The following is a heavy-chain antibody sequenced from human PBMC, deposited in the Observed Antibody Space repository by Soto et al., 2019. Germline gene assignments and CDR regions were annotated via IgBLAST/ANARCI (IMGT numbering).Heavy chain of an antibody. J-gene: IGHJ6*02. CDR3: ARPLDDYDFWSGSRDYYYYGMDV. CDR2: ISYDGSNK. Sequence: LRLSCAASGFTFSSYAMHWVRQAPGKGLEWVAVISYDGSNKYYADSVKGRFTISRDNSKNTLYLQMNSLRAEDTAVYYCARPLDDYDFWSGSRDYYYYGMDVWGQGTTVTAP. CDR1: GFTFSSYA. D-gene: IGHD3-3*01. V-gene: IGHV3-30-3*01.